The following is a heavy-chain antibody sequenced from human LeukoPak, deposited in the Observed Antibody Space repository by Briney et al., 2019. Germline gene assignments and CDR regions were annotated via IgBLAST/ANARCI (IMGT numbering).Heavy chain of an antibody. CDR3: PRGSEWDLLGSCDY. V-gene: IGHV3-23*01. J-gene: IGHJ4*02. CDR1: GFTFSTYA. Sequence: GGSLRLSCAASGFTFSTYAMSWVRQAPGKGLEWVSAISSSGDTYYAGSVRGRFTISRDNSKNSLYLQMHSLRAEDTAVYYCPRGSEWDLLGSCDYWGQGTLVTVSS. D-gene: IGHD1-26*01. CDR2: ISSSGDT.